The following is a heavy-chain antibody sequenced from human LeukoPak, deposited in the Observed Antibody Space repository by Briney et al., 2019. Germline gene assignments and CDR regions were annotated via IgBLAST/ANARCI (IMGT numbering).Heavy chain of an antibody. D-gene: IGHD3-22*01. V-gene: IGHV1-69*05. Sequence: SVKVSCKASGGTFSSYAISWVRQAPGQGLEWMGGINPIFGTANYAQKFQGRVTITTDESTSTAYMELSSLRSEDTAVYYCASRGPYYYDSSGYYTFDYWGQGTLVTVSS. J-gene: IGHJ4*02. CDR2: INPIFGTA. CDR1: GGTFSSYA. CDR3: ASRGPYYYDSSGYYTFDY.